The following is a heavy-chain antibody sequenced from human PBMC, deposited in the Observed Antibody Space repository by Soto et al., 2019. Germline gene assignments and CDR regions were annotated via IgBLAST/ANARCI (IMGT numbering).Heavy chain of an antibody. J-gene: IGHJ5*02. CDR1: GYTFTSYA. V-gene: IGHV1-3*05. CDR2: INAGNGNT. CDR3: ARDVVVLTQPAPTGWFDP. Sequence: QVQLVQSGAEEKKPGASVKVSCKASGYTFTSYAMHWVRQAPGQRLEWMGWINAGNGNTKYSQKFQGRVTITRDTXAXTXXMELSSLRSEDTAVYYCARDVVVLTQPAPTGWFDPWGQGTLVTVSS. D-gene: IGHD2-15*01.